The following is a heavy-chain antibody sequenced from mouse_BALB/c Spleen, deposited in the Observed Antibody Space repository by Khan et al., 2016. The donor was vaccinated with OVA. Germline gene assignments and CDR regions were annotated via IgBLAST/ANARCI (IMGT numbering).Heavy chain of an antibody. CDR2: ISYSGST. J-gene: IGHJ2*02. Sequence: EVQLQASGPGLVKPSQSLSLTCTVTGYSITSGYGWNWIRKFPGNKQEWMGYISYSGSTNYNPTLKSRTTITRDTSTNPVFLQLNSVTTEDTATYYCARTDRMNYWGQGTSLTVSS. CDR3: ARTDRMNY. D-gene: IGHD2-14*01. CDR1: GYSITSGYG. V-gene: IGHV3-2*02.